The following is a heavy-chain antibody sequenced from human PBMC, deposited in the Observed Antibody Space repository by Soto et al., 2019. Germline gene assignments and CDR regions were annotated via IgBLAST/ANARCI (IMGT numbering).Heavy chain of an antibody. Sequence: GGSLRLSCAASGLTFSHAWMHWVRQAPGKGLEWVGRIKRESEGGTTDYAAPVKGRFSISRDDSQSTLYLQMNSLRSEDSAVYYCAAATRKLLWLGELLPNLLDYWGQGTLVTVSS. V-gene: IGHV3-15*07. CDR1: GLTFSHAW. CDR2: IKRESEGGTT. D-gene: IGHD3-10*01. J-gene: IGHJ4*02. CDR3: AAATRKLLWLGELLPNLLDY.